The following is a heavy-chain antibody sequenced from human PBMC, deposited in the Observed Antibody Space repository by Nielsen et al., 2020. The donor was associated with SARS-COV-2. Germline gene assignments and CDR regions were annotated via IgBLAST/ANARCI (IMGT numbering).Heavy chain of an antibody. D-gene: IGHD3-10*01. CDR3: AREMGHYYGSGSYSAYYYGMDV. CDR2: INAGNGNT. CDR1: GYTFTSYA. Sequence: ASVKVSCKASGYTFTSYAMHWVRQAPGQGLEWMGWINAGNGNTKYSQKFQGRVTITRDTSASTAYMELSSLRSEDTAVYYCAREMGHYYGSGSYSAYYYGMDVWGQGTTVTVSS. J-gene: IGHJ6*02. V-gene: IGHV1-3*01.